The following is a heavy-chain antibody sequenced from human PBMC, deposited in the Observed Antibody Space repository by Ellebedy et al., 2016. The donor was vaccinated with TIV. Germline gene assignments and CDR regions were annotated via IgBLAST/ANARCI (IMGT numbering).Heavy chain of an antibody. CDR1: GFTFSSYD. D-gene: IGHD3-22*01. V-gene: IGHV3-13*01. CDR3: ARGGYYYDSSGPGGMDV. CDR2: IGTAGDT. J-gene: IGHJ6*02. Sequence: GGSLRLSXAASGFTFSSYDMHWVRQATGKGLEWVSAIGTAGDTYYPGSVKGRFTISRENAKNSLYLQMNSLRAGDTAVYYCARGGYYYDSSGPGGMDVWGQGTTVTVSS.